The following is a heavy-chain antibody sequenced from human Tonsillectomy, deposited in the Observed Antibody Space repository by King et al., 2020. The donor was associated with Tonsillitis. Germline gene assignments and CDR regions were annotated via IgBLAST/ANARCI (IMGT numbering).Heavy chain of an antibody. Sequence: QLQESGPGLVKPSETLSLTCTVSGGSISSYYWSWIRQPPGKGLEWIGYIYYSGSTNYNPSLKSRVTISVDTSKNQFSLKLSSVTAADTAVYYCARRGSDFWSGHLFDYWGRGTLVTVSS. CDR2: IYYSGST. CDR3: ARRGSDFWSGHLFDY. D-gene: IGHD3-3*01. CDR1: GGSISSYY. J-gene: IGHJ4*02. V-gene: IGHV4-59*08.